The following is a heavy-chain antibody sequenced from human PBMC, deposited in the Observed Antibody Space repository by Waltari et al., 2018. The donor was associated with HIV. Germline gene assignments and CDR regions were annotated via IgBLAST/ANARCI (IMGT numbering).Heavy chain of an antibody. D-gene: IGHD3-9*01. CDR3: ARGRRPYHNLFTGYTFYFDS. CDR1: GGPFNGFF. Sequence: VQLQQWGGGLFNSSRTLSLPCAVYGGPFNGFFWTWLRQPPGRGLEWIGEISHTGATAYNPSLGGRVTVSLDTAKNQFFVTLRSLTVADTATYFCARGRRPYHNLFTGYTFYFDSWGRGS. V-gene: IGHV4-34*02. CDR2: ISHTGAT. J-gene: IGHJ4*02.